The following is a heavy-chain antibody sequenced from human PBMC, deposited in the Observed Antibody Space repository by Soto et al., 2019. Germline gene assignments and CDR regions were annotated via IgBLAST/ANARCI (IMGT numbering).Heavy chain of an antibody. CDR2: IYYKGST. CDR1: GDSISPYF. Sequence: QVQLQESGPRLVKPSETLSLTCTVSGDSISPYFWSWIRQPPGRGLEWIGYIYYKGSTSYIPSLKSRLTISVDTSKNQFSLNLDSVTAADTAVYYCARTTPVRAKGYYFDCWGQGALVTVSS. D-gene: IGHD4-17*01. CDR3: ARTTPVRAKGYYFDC. V-gene: IGHV4-59*01. J-gene: IGHJ4*02.